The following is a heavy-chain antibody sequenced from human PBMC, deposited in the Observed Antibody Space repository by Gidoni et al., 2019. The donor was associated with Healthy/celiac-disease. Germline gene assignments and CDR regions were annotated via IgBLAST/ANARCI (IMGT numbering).Heavy chain of an antibody. Sequence: QVQLQQSGPGLVKPSHTLSLTCAISGDSVSSNSAAWNWIRQSPSRGLEWLGRTYYRSKWYNDYAVSVKSRITINPDTSKNQFSLQLNSVTPEDTAVYYWARDALSVPRRFGELFFRAFDIWGQGKMVTVSS. CDR2: TYYRSKWYN. J-gene: IGHJ3*02. CDR1: GDSVSSNSAA. D-gene: IGHD3-10*01. CDR3: ARDALSVPRRFGELFFRAFDI. V-gene: IGHV6-1*01.